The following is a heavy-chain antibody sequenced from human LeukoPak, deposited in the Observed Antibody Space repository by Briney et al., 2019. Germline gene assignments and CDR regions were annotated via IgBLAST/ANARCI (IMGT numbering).Heavy chain of an antibody. J-gene: IGHJ3*02. CDR2: IYHSGST. CDR1: GGSISSGGYS. D-gene: IGHD6-13*01. CDR3: ARGEYSSSWYQYDAFDI. V-gene: IGHV4-30-2*01. Sequence: SETLSLTCAVSGGSISSGGYSWSWIRQPPGKGLEWIGYIYHSGSTYYNPSLKSRVTISVDRSKNQFSLKLSSVTAADTAVYYCARGEYSSSWYQYDAFDIWGQGTMVTVSS.